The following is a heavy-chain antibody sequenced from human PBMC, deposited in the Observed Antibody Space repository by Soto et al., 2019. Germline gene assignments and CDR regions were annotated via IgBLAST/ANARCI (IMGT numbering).Heavy chain of an antibody. Sequence: VQLVESGGGVVQPGRSLRLSCAASGFTCSDYAMHWVRQAPGKGLEWVAVVSHDGRNTHYADSVKGRFTISRDSSKNTVSLEMTSLGAEDTAGYYCAKGGRQWLVTSDFNYWGQGALVTVSS. J-gene: IGHJ4*02. CDR2: VSHDGRNT. V-gene: IGHV3-30*18. CDR3: AKGGRQWLVTSDFNY. D-gene: IGHD6-19*01. CDR1: GFTCSDYA.